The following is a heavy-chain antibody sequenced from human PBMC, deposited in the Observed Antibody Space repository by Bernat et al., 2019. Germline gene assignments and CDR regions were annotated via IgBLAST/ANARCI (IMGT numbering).Heavy chain of an antibody. CDR3: TSHSASTGGMDV. J-gene: IGHJ6*02. D-gene: IGHD1-26*01. CDR1: GYSISTSNYY. Sequence: QQQLQESGPGLVKPSETLSLTCTVSGYSISTSNYYWAWVRQPPGKGLEWIGTIHFTGIAYYSPSFKSQVTISIDTSKNQYSLNLHSVTAADTAVYYCTSHSASTGGMDVWGQGATVTVSS. CDR2: IHFTGIA. V-gene: IGHV4-39*01.